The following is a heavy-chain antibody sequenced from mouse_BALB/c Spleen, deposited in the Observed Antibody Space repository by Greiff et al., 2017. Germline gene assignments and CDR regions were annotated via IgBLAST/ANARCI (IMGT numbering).Heavy chain of an antibody. CDR2: IRNKANGYTT. D-gene: IGHD2-1*01. V-gene: IGHV7-3*02. Sequence: EVMLVESGGGLVQPGGSLRLSCATSGFTFTDYYMSWVRQPPGKALEWLGFIRNKANGYTTEYSASVKGRFTISRDNSQSILYLQMNTLRAEDSATYYCARNGNYVSLLDWGQGTTRTVSS. CDR1: GFTFTDYY. J-gene: IGHJ2*01. CDR3: ARNGNYVSLLD.